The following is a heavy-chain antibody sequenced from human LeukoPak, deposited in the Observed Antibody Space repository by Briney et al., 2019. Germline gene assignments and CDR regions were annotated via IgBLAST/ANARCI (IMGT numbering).Heavy chain of an antibody. CDR2: IISGTYI. D-gene: IGHD2/OR15-2a*01. Sequence: GESLRLSCAASGFTFSTYSMNWVRQAPGKGLEWVSSIISGTYIYYADSVKGRFTISRDNAKNSLYLQMNSLRAEDTAVYYCVSFYETYWGRGTLVTVSS. V-gene: IGHV3-21*01. J-gene: IGHJ4*02. CDR1: GFTFSTYS. CDR3: VSFYETY.